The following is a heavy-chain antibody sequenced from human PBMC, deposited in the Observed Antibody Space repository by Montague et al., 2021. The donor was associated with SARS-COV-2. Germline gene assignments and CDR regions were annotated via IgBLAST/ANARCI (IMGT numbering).Heavy chain of an antibody. CDR2: IHHGGST. V-gene: IGHV4-34*01. CDR1: GGSFSTYS. D-gene: IGHD3-10*01. Sequence: SETLSLTCAVCGGSFSTYSWNWIRQPPGKGLEWIGEIHHGGSTNYNPSLKSRVTISADTSKNQFSLKLTSVAAADTAVYYCARLGDGVVPSPILGVGPYYSYYYMDVWGKGTTVTVSS. J-gene: IGHJ6*03. CDR3: ARLGDGVVPSPILGVGPYYSYYYMDV.